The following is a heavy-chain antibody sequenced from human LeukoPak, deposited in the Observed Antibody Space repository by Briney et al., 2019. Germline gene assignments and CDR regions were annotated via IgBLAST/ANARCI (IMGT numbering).Heavy chain of an antibody. CDR1: GFTFSTYA. CDR2: VSASASHT. CDR3: AKALVTAYFFDY. D-gene: IGHD2-21*02. V-gene: IGHV3-23*01. J-gene: IGHJ4*02. Sequence: GGSLRLSCVASGFTFSTYAMTWVRQAPGKGLGWVSGVSASASHTYYANSVKGRFTISRDNSKNILYLQMNSLSPEDTAVYFCAKALVTAYFFDYWGQGTLVTVSP.